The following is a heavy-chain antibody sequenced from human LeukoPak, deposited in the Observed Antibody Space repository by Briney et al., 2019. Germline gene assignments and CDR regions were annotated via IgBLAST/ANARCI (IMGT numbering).Heavy chain of an antibody. Sequence: SETLSPTCTVSGGSISSYYWSWIRQPPGKGLEWIGYIYYSGSTNYNPSLKSRVTISVDTSKNQFSLKLSSVTAADTAVYYCARVRLLTTYYFDYWGQGTLVTVSS. CDR1: GGSISSYY. CDR3: ARVRLLTTYYFDY. V-gene: IGHV4-59*01. J-gene: IGHJ4*02. CDR2: IYYSGST. D-gene: IGHD3-3*01.